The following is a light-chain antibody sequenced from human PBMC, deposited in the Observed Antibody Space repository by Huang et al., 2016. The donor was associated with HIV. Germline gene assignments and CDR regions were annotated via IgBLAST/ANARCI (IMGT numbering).Light chain of an antibody. J-gene: IGKJ2*01. CDR1: QSISSN. Sequence: EIVMTQSPVTLSVSPGERATLPCRASQSISSNLAWYQQKPCQAPRLLIYGASTRATGIPARFRGSESGTDFTLTISSLQSEDFAVYYCQQYNNWPPQYTFGQGTKVEIK. CDR3: QQYNNWPPQYT. CDR2: GAS. V-gene: IGKV3-15*01.